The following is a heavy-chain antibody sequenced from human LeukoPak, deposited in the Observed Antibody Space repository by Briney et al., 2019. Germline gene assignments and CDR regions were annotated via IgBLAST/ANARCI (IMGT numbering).Heavy chain of an antibody. J-gene: IGHJ5*02. CDR1: GGSISSSGYY. D-gene: IGHD3-10*01. CDR2: IYYSGST. CDR3: VRDAADYGSGRRWFDP. V-gene: IGHV4-39*07. Sequence: SETLSLTCTVSGGSISSSGYYWGWVRQPPGKGLEWIGSIYYSGSTHYNPSLKSRVTISVDTSKNQFSLKLTSVTAADTAVFYCVRDAADYGSGRRWFDPWGQGTRVTVSS.